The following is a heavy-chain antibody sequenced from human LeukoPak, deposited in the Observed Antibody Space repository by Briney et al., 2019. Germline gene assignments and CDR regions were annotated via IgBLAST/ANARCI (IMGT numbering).Heavy chain of an antibody. V-gene: IGHV3-48*03. CDR2: ISSSGSTI. D-gene: IGHD3-10*01. CDR1: GFTFSSYE. J-gene: IGHJ6*03. CDR3: ARGHTVRGVAYYYYYMDV. Sequence: PGGSLRLSCAASGFTFSSYEMNWVRQAPGKGLEWVSYISSSGSTIYYADSVKGRFTISRDNAKNSLYLQMNSLRAEDTAVYYCARGHTVRGVAYYYYYMDVWGKGTTVTISS.